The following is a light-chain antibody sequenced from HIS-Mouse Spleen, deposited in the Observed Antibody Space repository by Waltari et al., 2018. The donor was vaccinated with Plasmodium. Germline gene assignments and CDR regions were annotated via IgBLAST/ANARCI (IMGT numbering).Light chain of an antibody. V-gene: IGKV3-15*01. J-gene: IGKJ3*01. Sequence: EIVMTQSPATLSVSPGDSATLSCMASQSVSSNLAWYQQNPGQAPRLLIYGASTRATGIPARFSGSGSGTEFTLTISSLQSEDFAVYYCQQYNNWSFTFGPGTKVDIK. CDR1: QSVSSN. CDR2: GAS. CDR3: QQYNNWSFT.